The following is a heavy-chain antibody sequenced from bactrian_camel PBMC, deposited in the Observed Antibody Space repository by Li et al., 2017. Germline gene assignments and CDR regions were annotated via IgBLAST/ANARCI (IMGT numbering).Heavy chain of an antibody. V-gene: IGHV3S60*01. Sequence: HVQLVESGGGLVQPGGSLTLSCAASEEADCMGYFRQRPGQEREGVAAIYLDGQPPYYRDSVKGRFTISRDNAKNTVYLQMNSLKPEDTAVYYCVTLYSDYLTLGYWGQGTQVTVS. D-gene: IGHD4*01. J-gene: IGHJ6*01. CDR2: IYLDGQPP. CDR1: EEADC. CDR3: VTLYSDYLTLGY.